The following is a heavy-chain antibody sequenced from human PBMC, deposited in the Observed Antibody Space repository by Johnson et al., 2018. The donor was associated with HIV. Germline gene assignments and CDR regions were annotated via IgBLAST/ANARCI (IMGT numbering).Heavy chain of an antibody. CDR2: IGTAGDT. Sequence: MLLVESGGGLVQPGGSLRLSCAASGFTFSSYDMHWVRQATGKGLEWVSAIGTAGDTYYPGSVKGRFTISRENAKNSLYLQMNSLRAEDTAVYYCARDEVAGAFDIWGQGTMVTVSS. J-gene: IGHJ3*02. CDR3: ARDEVAGAFDI. CDR1: GFTFSSYD. V-gene: IGHV3-13*01.